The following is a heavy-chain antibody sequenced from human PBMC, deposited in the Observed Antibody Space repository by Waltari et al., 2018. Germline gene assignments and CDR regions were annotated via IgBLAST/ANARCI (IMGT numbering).Heavy chain of an antibody. V-gene: IGHV4-34*01. D-gene: IGHD2-2*01. CDR1: GGSFSGYY. J-gene: IGHJ3*02. CDR2: INHSGST. Sequence: QVQLQQWGAGLLKPSETLSLTCAVYGGSFSGYYWSWLRQPPGKGLEWIGEINHSGSTNYNPSLKSRVTISVDTSKNQFSLKLSSVTAADTAVYYCARALGYCSSTSCPRDWNGDAFDIWGQGTMVTVSS. CDR3: ARALGYCSSTSCPRDWNGDAFDI.